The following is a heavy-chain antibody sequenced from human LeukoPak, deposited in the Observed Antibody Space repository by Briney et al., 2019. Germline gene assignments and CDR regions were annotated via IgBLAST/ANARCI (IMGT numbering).Heavy chain of an antibody. V-gene: IGHV1-18*01. CDR1: GYTFTSYG. Sequence: ASVKVSCKASGYTFTSYGISWVRQAPGQGLEWIGWISAYNGNTNYAQKLQGRVTMTTDTSTSTAYMELRSLRSDDTAVYYCARDKDRHYYYGSGSRNWFDPWGQGTLVTVSS. CDR2: ISAYNGNT. D-gene: IGHD3-10*01. CDR3: ARDKDRHYYYGSGSRNWFDP. J-gene: IGHJ5*02.